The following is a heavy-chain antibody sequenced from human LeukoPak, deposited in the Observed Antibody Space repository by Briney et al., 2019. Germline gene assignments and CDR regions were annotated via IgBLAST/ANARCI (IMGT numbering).Heavy chain of an antibody. CDR1: GGSIGSYY. Sequence: SETLSLTCTVSGGSIGSYYWSWIRQPPGKGLEWIGYIYYSGSTNYNPSLKSRVTISVDTSKNQFSLKLSSVTAADTAVYYCARRLAGSSGWYFWGQGTLVTVSS. V-gene: IGHV4-59*08. J-gene: IGHJ4*02. D-gene: IGHD6-19*01. CDR3: ARRLAGSSGWYF. CDR2: IYYSGST.